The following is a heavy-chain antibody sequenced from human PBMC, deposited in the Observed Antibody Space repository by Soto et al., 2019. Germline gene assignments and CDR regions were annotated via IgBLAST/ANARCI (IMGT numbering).Heavy chain of an antibody. Sequence: EVQRVESGGCLGKPGGSLRLSCAASGFTFSIYSMNWVRQAPGKGLEWVSSISSSSSYIYYADSGKGRFTISRDNAKNFLYLQMNSLRAEATAVYYCARTSGSVGLLVDYWGQGTLVTVSS. CDR3: ARTSGSVGLLVDY. CDR1: GFTFSIYS. D-gene: IGHD1-26*01. V-gene: IGHV3-21*01. CDR2: ISSSSSYI. J-gene: IGHJ4*02.